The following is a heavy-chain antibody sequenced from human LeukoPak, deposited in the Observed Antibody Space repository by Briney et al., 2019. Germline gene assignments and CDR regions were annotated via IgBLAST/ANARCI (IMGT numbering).Heavy chain of an antibody. J-gene: IGHJ4*02. CDR2: VYYTGAS. Sequence: SETLSLTCTVSGGSISSSSYFWGWIRQPPGKGLEWIGSVYYTGASYYNPSLKSRVTISIDTSKNHFSLNLTSVTAADTAVYYCARGAPPQNWGQGALVTVSS. CDR3: ARGAPPQN. V-gene: IGHV4-39*07. CDR1: GGSISSSSYF.